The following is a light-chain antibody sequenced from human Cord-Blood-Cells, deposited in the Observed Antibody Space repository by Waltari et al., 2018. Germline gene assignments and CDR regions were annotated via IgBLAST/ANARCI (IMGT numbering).Light chain of an antibody. Sequence: EIVLTQSPATLSLSPGERATLSCRASRSVSSYLAWYQQKPGQAPRLLIYDASNSATGIPARFSGSGSGTDFTLTISSLEPEDFAVYYCQQRSNWQTFGQGTKVEIK. CDR3: QQRSNWQT. V-gene: IGKV3-11*01. J-gene: IGKJ1*01. CDR1: RSVSSY. CDR2: DAS.